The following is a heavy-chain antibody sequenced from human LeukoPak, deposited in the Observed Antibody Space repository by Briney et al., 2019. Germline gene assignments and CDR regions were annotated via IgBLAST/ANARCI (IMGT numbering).Heavy chain of an antibody. CDR3: ARARRNYYDSSGYLDY. CDR1: GGSFSGYY. D-gene: IGHD3-22*01. Sequence: SSETLSLTCAVYGGSFSGYYWSWIRQPPGKGLEWIGEINHSGSTNYNPSLKSRVTISVDTSKNQFSLKLSSVTAADTAAYYCARARRNYYDSSGYLDYWGQGTLVTVSS. CDR2: INHSGST. J-gene: IGHJ4*02. V-gene: IGHV4-34*01.